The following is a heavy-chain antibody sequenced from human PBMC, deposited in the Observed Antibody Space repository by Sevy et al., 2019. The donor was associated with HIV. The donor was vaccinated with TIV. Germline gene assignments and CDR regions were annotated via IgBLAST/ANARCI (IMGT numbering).Heavy chain of an antibody. CDR1: GGSITSLY. CDR3: AGENAWGRGYS. V-gene: IGHV4-59*08. J-gene: IGHJ4*02. Sequence: SETLSLTCTVSGGSITSLYWNWIRQPPGKGLEWIAIIYYNGHLNYNPSLKSRVTLSLDTSKNQFSLRLSSVTAADTAMYYCAGENAWGRGYSWGQGTLVTVSS. CDR2: IYYNGHL. D-gene: IGHD1-26*01.